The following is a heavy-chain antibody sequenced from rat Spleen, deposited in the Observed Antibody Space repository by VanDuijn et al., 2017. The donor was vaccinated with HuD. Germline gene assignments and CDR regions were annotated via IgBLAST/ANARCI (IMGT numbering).Heavy chain of an antibody. J-gene: IGHJ3*01. CDR2: IIYDGSRT. CDR3: TTVLQGHGFAY. D-gene: IGHD1-1*01. V-gene: IGHV5S10*01. CDR1: GFTFTDYN. Sequence: EVQLVESGGGLVQPGRSLKLSCAASGFTFTDYNMVWVRQAPNKGLEWVATIIYDGSRTYYRDSVKGRFTVSRDNTQNTLYLQMNSLRSEDTATYYCTTVLQGHGFAYWGQGTLVTVSS.